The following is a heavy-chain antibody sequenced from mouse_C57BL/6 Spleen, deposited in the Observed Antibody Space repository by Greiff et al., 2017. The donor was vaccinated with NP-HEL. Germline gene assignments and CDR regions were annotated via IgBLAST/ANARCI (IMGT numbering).Heavy chain of an antibody. CDR1: SYTFTSYG. Sequence: QVQLQQSGAELARPGASVKLSCKASSYTFTSYGISWVKQRTGQGLEWIGEIYPRSGNTYYNEKFKGKATLTADKSSSTAYMELRSLTSEDSAVYFCAKYYGSSYFDYWGQGTTLTVSS. CDR3: AKYYGSSYFDY. J-gene: IGHJ2*01. V-gene: IGHV1-81*01. D-gene: IGHD1-1*01. CDR2: IYPRSGNT.